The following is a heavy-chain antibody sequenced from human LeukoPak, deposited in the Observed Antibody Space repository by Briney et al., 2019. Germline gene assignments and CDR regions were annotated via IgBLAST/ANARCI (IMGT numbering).Heavy chain of an antibody. Sequence: GGSLRLSCAASGFTFSSYAMHWVRQAPGKGLEYVSAISSNGGSTYYANSVKGRFTISRDNSKNTLYLQMGSLRAEDMAVYYCARGGYCSSTSCYLLSASGPWGQGTLVTVSS. J-gene: IGHJ5*02. V-gene: IGHV3-64*01. CDR2: ISSNGGST. D-gene: IGHD2-2*01. CDR1: GFTFSSYA. CDR3: ARGGYCSSTSCYLLSASGP.